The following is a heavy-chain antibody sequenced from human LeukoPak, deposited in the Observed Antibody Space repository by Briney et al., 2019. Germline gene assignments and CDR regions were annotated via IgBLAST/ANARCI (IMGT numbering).Heavy chain of an antibody. D-gene: IGHD3-22*01. V-gene: IGHV3-11*01. J-gene: IGHJ3*02. CDR1: GFTFSDYY. Sequence: PGGSLRFSCAASGFTFSDYYMSWIRQAPGKGLEWLSYIYGIDSTISYAASVKGRFTISRDNAKNSLYLQMNSLRAEDTAVYYCARDAYYYDSSSYYRNAFDIWGQGTVVTVSS. CDR3: ARDAYYYDSSSYYRNAFDI. CDR2: IYGIDSTI.